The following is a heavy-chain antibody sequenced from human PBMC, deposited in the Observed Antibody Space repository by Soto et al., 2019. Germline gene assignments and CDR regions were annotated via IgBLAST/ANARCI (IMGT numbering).Heavy chain of an antibody. D-gene: IGHD4-17*01. Sequence: EVQLVESGGGLVQPGGSLRLSCAASGFTVSSNYMSWVRQAPGKGLEWVSVIYSGGSTYYADSVKGRFTISRDNSKNTLYLQMNSLRAADTAVYYCARAHGEEIIDYWGQGTLVTVSS. CDR2: IYSGGST. CDR3: ARAHGEEIIDY. V-gene: IGHV3-66*01. J-gene: IGHJ4*02. CDR1: GFTVSSNY.